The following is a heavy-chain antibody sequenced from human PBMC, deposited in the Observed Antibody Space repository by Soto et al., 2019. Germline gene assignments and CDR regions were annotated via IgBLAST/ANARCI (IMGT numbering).Heavy chain of an antibody. Sequence: QVQLVQSGAEVKKPGASVKVSCKASGYTFTSYYMRWVRQAPGQGLEWMGIINPSGGSTSYAQKFQGRVTMTRDTSTSTVYMELSSLRSEDTAVYYCARATPPSSYYYDSSGLYYFDYWGQGTLVTVSS. D-gene: IGHD3-22*01. J-gene: IGHJ4*02. CDR1: GYTFTSYY. CDR3: ARATPPSSYYYDSSGLYYFDY. CDR2: INPSGGST. V-gene: IGHV1-46*01.